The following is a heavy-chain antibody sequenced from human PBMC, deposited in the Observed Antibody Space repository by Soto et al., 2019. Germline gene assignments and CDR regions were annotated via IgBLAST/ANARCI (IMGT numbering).Heavy chain of an antibody. CDR1: GYTFSGYY. V-gene: IGHV1-2*04. Sequence: ASVKVSSMASGYTFSGYYMHWVRQAPGQGLEWMGWINPNSGGTNYAQKFQGWVTMTRATSISTAYMELSRMRSDNTAVYSDARTGGYNWKHIPTYYCNGMDVWGQGTTVTVSS. CDR2: INPNSGGT. D-gene: IGHD1-20*01. CDR3: ARTGGYNWKHIPTYYCNGMDV. J-gene: IGHJ6*02.